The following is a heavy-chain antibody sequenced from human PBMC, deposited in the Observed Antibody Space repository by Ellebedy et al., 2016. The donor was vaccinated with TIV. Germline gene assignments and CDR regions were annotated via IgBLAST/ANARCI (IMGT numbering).Heavy chain of an antibody. J-gene: IGHJ4*02. D-gene: IGHD2-8*01. V-gene: IGHV3-23*01. CDR3: AKGRRMVYSTGGLDY. Sequence: GESLKISCAASGFTFNSYAMNWVRQAPGKGLEWVSAISGSAGNTYYADSVKGRFTISRANSKNPLYLHMNSLRAEDTAVHYCAKGRRMVYSTGGLDYWGQGTLVTVSS. CDR2: ISGSAGNT. CDR1: GFTFNSYA.